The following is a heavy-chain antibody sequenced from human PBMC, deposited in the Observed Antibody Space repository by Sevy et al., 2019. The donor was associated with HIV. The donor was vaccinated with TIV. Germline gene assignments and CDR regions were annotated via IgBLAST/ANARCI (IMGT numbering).Heavy chain of an antibody. CDR1: GFTFDDYT. CDR2: ISWYGGST. CDR3: AKGVGAPPRYEHFDY. D-gene: IGHD1-26*01. Sequence: GGSLRLSCAASGFTFDDYTMHWVRQAPGKGLEWVSLISWYGGSTYYADSVKGRFTISRDNSKNSLYLQMNSLRTEDTALYYCAKGVGAPPRYEHFDYWGQGTLVTVSS. J-gene: IGHJ4*02. V-gene: IGHV3-43*01.